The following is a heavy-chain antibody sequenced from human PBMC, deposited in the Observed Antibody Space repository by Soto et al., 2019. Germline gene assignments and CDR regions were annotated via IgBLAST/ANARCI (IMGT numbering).Heavy chain of an antibody. CDR2: ISGSGGST. Sequence: GGSLRLSCAASGFTFSGYAMSWVRQAPGKGLEWVSAISGSGGSTYYADSVKGRFTISRAYSKNTLYMQMNSLRAEDTSVYSCATGILCYIYYGDYSYGMDVWGQGTTVTVSS. CDR1: GFTFSGYA. V-gene: IGHV3-23*01. J-gene: IGHJ6*02. D-gene: IGHD2-2*02. CDR3: ATGILCYIYYGDYSYGMDV.